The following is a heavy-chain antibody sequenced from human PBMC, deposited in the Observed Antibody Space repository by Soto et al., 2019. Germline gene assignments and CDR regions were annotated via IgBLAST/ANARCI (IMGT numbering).Heavy chain of an antibody. CDR2: ISRSGNYI. CDR1: GFTFSTYT. D-gene: IGHD2-8*02. J-gene: IGHJ6*02. CDR3: ARDRGPRRPVLVKHYYYYGMDV. Sequence: EVQLVESGGGLVQPGGSLRLSCAASGFTFSTYTMNWVRQAPGKGLEWVSSISRSGNYIYYADSVKGRFTISRDSAKNSLYLQMDSLRAADTAVYYCARDRGPRRPVLVKHYYYYGMDVWGLGTTVTVSS. V-gene: IGHV3-21*01.